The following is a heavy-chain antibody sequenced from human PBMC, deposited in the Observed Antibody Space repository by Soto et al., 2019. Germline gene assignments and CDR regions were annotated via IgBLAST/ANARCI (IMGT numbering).Heavy chain of an antibody. J-gene: IGHJ4*01. CDR1: GGTFSSYT. CDR3: VSLRQDGSGWYYFDY. D-gene: IGHD6-19*01. Sequence: ASVKVSCKASGGTFSSYTISWVRQAPGQGLEWMGRIIPILGIANYAQKFQGRVTITADKSTSTAYMELSSLRSEDTAVYYCVSLRQDGSGWYYFDYWGHGTLVTVSS. CDR2: IIPILGIA. V-gene: IGHV1-69*02.